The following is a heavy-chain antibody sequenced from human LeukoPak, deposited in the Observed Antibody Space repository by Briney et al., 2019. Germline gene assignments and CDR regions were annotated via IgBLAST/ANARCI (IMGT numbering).Heavy chain of an antibody. V-gene: IGHV1-58*02. J-gene: IGHJ4*02. CDR1: GFTFTSSA. D-gene: IGHD2-15*01. Sequence: ASVKVSCKASGFTFTSSAMQWVRQARGQRLEWIGWIVVGSGNTNYAQKFQERVTITRDMSTSTAYMELSSLRSEDTAVYYCARGTFGYCSGGSCYGSRYFDYWGQGTLVTVSS. CDR2: IVVGSGNT. CDR3: ARGTFGYCSGGSCYGSRYFDY.